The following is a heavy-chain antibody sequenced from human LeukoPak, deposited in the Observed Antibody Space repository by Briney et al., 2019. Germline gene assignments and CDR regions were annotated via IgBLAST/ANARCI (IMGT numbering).Heavy chain of an antibody. J-gene: IGHJ4*02. CDR3: AKGTGYGSPVTSFDY. CDR1: GFTFSSYG. CDR2: ISYDGSNK. V-gene: IGHV3-30*18. D-gene: IGHD3-10*01. Sequence: PGRSLRLSCAASGFTFSSYGMHWVRQAPGKGLEWVAVISYDGSNKYYADSVKGRFTISRDNSKNTLYLQMNSLRAEDTAVYYCAKGTGYGSPVTSFDYWGQGTLVTVSS.